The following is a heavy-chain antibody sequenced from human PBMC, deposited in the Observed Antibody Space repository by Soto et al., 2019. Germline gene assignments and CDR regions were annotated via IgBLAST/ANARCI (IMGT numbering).Heavy chain of an antibody. V-gene: IGHV4-59*01. CDR1: GGSISSYY. CDR2: ISYTGST. CDR3: ARGYGSGGSWYWFDY. D-gene: IGHD2-15*01. Sequence: QVQLQESGPGLVKPSETLSLTCTVSGGSISSYYWNWVRQPPGKGLEWIGYISYTGSTNHNPSLKSRVPTSVHTTESKFCLKLSAVTAADTAMYYCARGYGSGGSWYWFDYWGQGTLVTVSS. J-gene: IGHJ4*02.